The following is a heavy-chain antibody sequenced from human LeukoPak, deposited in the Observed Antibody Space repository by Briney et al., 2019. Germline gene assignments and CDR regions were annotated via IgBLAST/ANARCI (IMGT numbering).Heavy chain of an antibody. CDR1: GYTFTSYY. CDR3: ARAIFGIAAAGRAYYFDY. V-gene: IGHV1-46*01. CDR2: INPSGGST. J-gene: IGHJ4*02. Sequence: GASVKVSCKASGYTFTSYYMHWVRQAPGQGLEWMGIINPSGGSTSYAQKFQGRVTMTRDTSTSTVYMELSSLRSEDTAVYYCARAIFGIAAAGRAYYFDYWGQGPLVTVSS. D-gene: IGHD6-13*01.